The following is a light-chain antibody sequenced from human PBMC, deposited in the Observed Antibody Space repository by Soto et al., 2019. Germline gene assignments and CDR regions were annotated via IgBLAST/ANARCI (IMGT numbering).Light chain of an antibody. CDR2: AAS. V-gene: IGKV1-27*01. CDR1: QGITDF. CDR3: HKYNSAPFA. Sequence: DIQMTQSPSSLSASIGDRVTITCRASQGITDFLAWYQQKPGKVPKLLIYAASTLQSGVPSRFSGSGSGTDFPLTISSLQPEDVATYYCHKYNSAPFAFGPGTKVDIK. J-gene: IGKJ3*01.